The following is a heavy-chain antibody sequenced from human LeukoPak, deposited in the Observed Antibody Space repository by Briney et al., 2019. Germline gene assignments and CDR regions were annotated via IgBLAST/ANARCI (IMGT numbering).Heavy chain of an antibody. D-gene: IGHD6-6*01. Sequence: QPGGSLRLSCAASGFTVSSNYMSWARQAPGKGLEWVSIIYTGGTTYYGDSVKGRFTISRDNSKNTLYLQMNSLRADDTAVYYCATRARPGYYYGMDVWGQGTTVTVSS. V-gene: IGHV3-66*01. CDR2: IYTGGTT. CDR1: GFTVSSNY. CDR3: ATRARPGYYYGMDV. J-gene: IGHJ6*02.